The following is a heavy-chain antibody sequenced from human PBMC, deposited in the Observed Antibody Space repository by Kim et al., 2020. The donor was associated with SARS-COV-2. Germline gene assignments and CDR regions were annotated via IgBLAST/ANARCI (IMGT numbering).Heavy chain of an antibody. D-gene: IGHD1-1*01. Sequence: GGSLRLSCVASGFTFSDSPMHWVRQASGKGLEWVGRIRSRLTSYSSGYAASGQCRFTIARDDAKHTAYLHMNSLKITDTAIYYCTRIPGTTFAFCDAF. CDR3: TRIPGTTFAFCDAF. CDR1: GFTFSDSP. CDR2: IRSRLTSYSS. J-gene: IGHJ3*01. V-gene: IGHV3-73*01.